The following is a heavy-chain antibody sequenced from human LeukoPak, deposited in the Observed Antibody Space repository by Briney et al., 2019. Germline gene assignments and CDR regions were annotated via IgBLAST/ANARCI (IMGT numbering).Heavy chain of an antibody. CDR2: IKQDGSEK. CDR1: GFTFSSYW. V-gene: IGHV3-7*01. Sequence: GGSLRLSCAASGFTFSSYWMSWVRQAPGKGLEWVANIKQDGSEKYYVDSVKGRFTISRDNAKNSLYLQMNSLRAEDTAVYYCARDGVILGYGSGSYYLYFDYWGQGTLVTVSS. J-gene: IGHJ4*02. CDR3: ARDGVILGYGSGSYYLYFDY. D-gene: IGHD3-10*01.